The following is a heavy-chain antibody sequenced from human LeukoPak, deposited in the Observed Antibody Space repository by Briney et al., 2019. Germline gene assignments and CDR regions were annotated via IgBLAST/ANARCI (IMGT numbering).Heavy chain of an antibody. Sequence: SVKVSCKASGGTFSSYAIRWVRQAPGQGLEWMGRIIPIFGTANYAQKFQGRVTITTDESTSTAYMELSSLRSEDTAVYYCARSRPKSTTYYYDSSGYYQFDYWGQGTLVTVSS. CDR1: GGTFSSYA. CDR2: IIPIFGTA. J-gene: IGHJ4*02. CDR3: ARSRPKSTTYYYDSSGYYQFDY. D-gene: IGHD3-22*01. V-gene: IGHV1-69*05.